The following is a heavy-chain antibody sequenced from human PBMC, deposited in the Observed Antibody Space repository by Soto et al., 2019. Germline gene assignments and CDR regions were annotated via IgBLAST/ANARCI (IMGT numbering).Heavy chain of an antibody. V-gene: IGHV3-23*01. CDR3: AKGGGVGSSSRPPWFDP. Sequence: GGSLRLSCAASGFTFSSYAMSWVRQAPGKGLEWVSAISGSGGSTYYADSVKGRFTISRDNSKNTLYLQMNSLRAEDTAVYYCAKGGGVGSSSRPPWFDPWGQGTLVTVSS. CDR2: ISGSGGST. CDR1: GFTFSSYA. J-gene: IGHJ5*02. D-gene: IGHD6-6*01.